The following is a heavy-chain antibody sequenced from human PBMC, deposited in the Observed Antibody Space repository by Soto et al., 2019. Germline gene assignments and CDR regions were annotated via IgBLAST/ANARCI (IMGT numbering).Heavy chain of an antibody. CDR2: ISGSGSSM. D-gene: IGHD3-9*01. V-gene: IGHV3-11*01. CDR3: TRAKEMATILDY. Sequence: VGSLRLSCAASGFPFSNTYMSWIRQAPGKGLEWVSHISGSGSSMYSDSVKGRFTISRDNAKNSLYLQMNSLTAEDTAVYYCTRAKEMATILDYWGQGALVTVSS. CDR1: GFPFSNTY. J-gene: IGHJ4*02.